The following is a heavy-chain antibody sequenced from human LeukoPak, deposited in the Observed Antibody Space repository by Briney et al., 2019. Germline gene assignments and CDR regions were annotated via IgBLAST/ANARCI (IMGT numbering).Heavy chain of an antibody. CDR1: GFTFDDYA. J-gene: IGHJ3*02. CDR2: ISWNSGSI. D-gene: IGHD1-26*01. CDR3: AKDYGSGSGTFDAFDI. Sequence: PGRSLRLSCAASGFTFDDYAKHWVRQAPGKGLEWVSGISWNSGSIGYADSVKGRFTISRDNAKNSLYLQMNSLRAEDMALYYCAKDYGSGSGTFDAFDIWGQGTMVTVSS. V-gene: IGHV3-9*03.